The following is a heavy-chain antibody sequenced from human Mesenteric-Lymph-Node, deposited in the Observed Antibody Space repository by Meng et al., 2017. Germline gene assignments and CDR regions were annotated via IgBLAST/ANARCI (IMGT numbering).Heavy chain of an antibody. CDR1: GFTSSHYW. CDR2: IDTEGSGT. CDR3: ARDTRYGSGSYLTYYYYYGMDV. J-gene: IGHJ6*02. Sequence: GGSLRPPCAAPGFTSSHYWMHWVRQAPGEGLVSVSRIDTEGSGTLYADSVKGRFTISRDNSKNTLYLQVNSLRAEDTAVYYCARDTRYGSGSYLTYYYYYGMDVWGQGTTVTVSS. V-gene: IGHV3-74*01. D-gene: IGHD3-10*01.